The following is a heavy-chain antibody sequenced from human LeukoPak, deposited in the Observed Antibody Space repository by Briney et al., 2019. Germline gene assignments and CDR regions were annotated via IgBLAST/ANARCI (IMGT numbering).Heavy chain of an antibody. CDR1: GGSFSGYY. J-gene: IGHJ3*02. CDR3: ARLMSLGIVDAFDI. D-gene: IGHD7-27*01. V-gene: IGHV4-34*01. CDR2: INHSGST. Sequence: SETLSLTCAVYGGSFSGYYWSWIRQPPGKGLEWIGEINHSGSTSYNPSLKSRVTISVDTSKNQFSLKLSSVTAADTAVYYCARLMSLGIVDAFDIWGQGTMVTVSS.